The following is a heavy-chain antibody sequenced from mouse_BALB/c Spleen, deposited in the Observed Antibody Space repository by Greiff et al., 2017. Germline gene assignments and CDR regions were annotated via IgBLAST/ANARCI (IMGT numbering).Heavy chain of an antibody. J-gene: IGHJ2*01. Sequence: VKLMESGAELMKPGASVKISCKATGYTFSSYWIEWVKQRPGHGLEWIGEILPGSGSTNYNEKFKGKATFTADTSSNTAYMQLSSLTSEDSAVYYCARGKVRRAFDYWGQGTTLTVSS. V-gene: IGHV1-9*01. D-gene: IGHD2-14*01. CDR1: GYTFSSYW. CDR2: ILPGSGST. CDR3: ARGKVRRAFDY.